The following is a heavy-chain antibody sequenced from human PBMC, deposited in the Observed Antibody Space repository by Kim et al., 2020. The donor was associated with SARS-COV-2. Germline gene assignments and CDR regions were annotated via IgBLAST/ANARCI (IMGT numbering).Heavy chain of an antibody. V-gene: IGHV3-33*01. Sequence: GGSLRLSCAASGFTFSSYGMHWVRQAPGKGLEWVAVIWYDGSNKYYADSVMGRFTISRDNSKNTLYLQMNSLRAEDTAVYYCALSPGGSSSWYVDYYYGMDVWGQGTTVTVSS. J-gene: IGHJ6*02. CDR2: IWYDGSNK. D-gene: IGHD6-13*01. CDR1: GFTFSSYG. CDR3: ALSPGGSSSWYVDYYYGMDV.